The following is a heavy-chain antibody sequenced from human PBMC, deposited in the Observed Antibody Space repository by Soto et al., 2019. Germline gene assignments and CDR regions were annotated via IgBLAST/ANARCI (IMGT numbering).Heavy chain of an antibody. CDR3: SRVDTAYGDYYYGMDV. CDR1: GYSFTSYW. J-gene: IGHJ6*02. CDR2: IYPGDSDT. Sequence: PGESLKISCNGSGYSFTSYWIGWVRQMPGKGLEWMGIIYPGDSDTRYSPSFQGQVTISADKSISTAYLQWSSLKASDTAMYYCSRVDTAYGDYYYGMDVWGQGTTVTVSS. V-gene: IGHV5-51*01. D-gene: IGHD5-18*01.